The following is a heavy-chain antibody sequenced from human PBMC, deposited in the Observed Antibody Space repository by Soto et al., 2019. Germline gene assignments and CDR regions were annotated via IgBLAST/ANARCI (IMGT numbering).Heavy chain of an antibody. CDR2: ISAYNGNT. Sequence: QVQLVQSGAEVKKPGASVKVSCKASGYTFSSYFITWVRQAPGQGREWMGWISAYNGNTNYAHNLQSRVTMTTDTSTSTANMELRSLRSDDTAVYYCARDLPPVDYWGQGTLVTVSS. CDR1: GYTFSSYF. J-gene: IGHJ4*02. V-gene: IGHV1-18*01. CDR3: ARDLPPVDY.